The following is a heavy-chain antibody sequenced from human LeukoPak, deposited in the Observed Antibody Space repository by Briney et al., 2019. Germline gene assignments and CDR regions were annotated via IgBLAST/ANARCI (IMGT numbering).Heavy chain of an antibody. Sequence: SETLSLTCTVSGGSISSSSYYWGWIRQPPGKGLEWIGSIYYSGSTYYNPSLKSRVTISVDTSKNQFSLKLSSVTAADTAVYYCARDFDTSGYYFHYWGQGTLVTVSS. CDR2: IYYSGST. CDR1: GGSISSSSYY. D-gene: IGHD3-22*01. J-gene: IGHJ4*02. V-gene: IGHV4-39*02. CDR3: ARDFDTSGYYFHY.